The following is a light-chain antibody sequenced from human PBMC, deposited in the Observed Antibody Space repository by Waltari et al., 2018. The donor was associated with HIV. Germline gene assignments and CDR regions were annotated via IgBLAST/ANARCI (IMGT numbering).Light chain of an antibody. J-gene: IGLJ1*01. V-gene: IGLV2-23*03. Sequence: QSALTQPASVSGSPGQSITISCTGTNSHVGSYNLVSWYQQHPGKAPKLMIYEGSKRPSGVSNRFSGSKSGNTASLTISGLQAEDEADYYCCSYAGSNTFVFGTGTKVTVL. CDR1: NSHVGSYNL. CDR2: EGS. CDR3: CSYAGSNTFV.